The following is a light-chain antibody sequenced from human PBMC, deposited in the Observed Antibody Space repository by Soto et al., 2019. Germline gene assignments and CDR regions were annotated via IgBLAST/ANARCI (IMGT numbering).Light chain of an antibody. J-gene: IGLJ1*01. CDR1: SSDVGGYNY. CDR2: AVT. Sequence: QSVLTQPASVSGSPGQSITISCTGTSSDVGGYNYVSWYQQHPGKAPKLMIYAVTDRPSGVSSRFSGSKSGNTASLTISGLQAEDEADYHCSSYTSSTTYVFATGTKAPS. V-gene: IGLV2-14*01. CDR3: SSYTSSTTYV.